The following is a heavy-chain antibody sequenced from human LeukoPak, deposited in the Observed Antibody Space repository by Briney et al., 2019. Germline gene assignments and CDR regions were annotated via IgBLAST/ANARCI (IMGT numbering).Heavy chain of an antibody. D-gene: IGHD4-17*01. CDR3: AKDLATVTTWDAFDI. V-gene: IGHV3-74*01. CDR1: GFTFSRYW. Sequence: GGSLRLSCAASGFTFSRYWMHWVRQAPGKGLVWVSRINSDGYSTTYADSVKGRFTISRDNAKNTLYLQMNSLRAEDTAVYYCAKDLATVTTWDAFDIWGQGTMVTVSS. J-gene: IGHJ3*02. CDR2: INSDGYST.